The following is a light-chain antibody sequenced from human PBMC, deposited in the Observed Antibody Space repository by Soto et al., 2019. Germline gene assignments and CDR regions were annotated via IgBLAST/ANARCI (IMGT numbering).Light chain of an antibody. J-gene: IGLJ2*01. V-gene: IGLV2-14*01. CDR2: EVS. Sequence: QSALTQPASVSGSPGQSIAIYCTGTSNDVGVYKYVSWYQQHPGKAPKVIIYEVSTRPSGVSDRFSGSKSGNTASLTISGLQAEDEADYYCSSYTTSRTVIFGGGTKLTVL. CDR3: SSYTTSRTVI. CDR1: SNDVGVYKY.